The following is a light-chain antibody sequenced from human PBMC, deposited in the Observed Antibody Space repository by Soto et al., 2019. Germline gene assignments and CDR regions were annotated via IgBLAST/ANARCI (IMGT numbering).Light chain of an antibody. CDR1: QTISSW. V-gene: IGKV1-5*03. CDR3: QHYNSCPEA. J-gene: IGKJ1*01. CDR2: KAS. Sequence: DIQITQSPSSLSGSVGDRVTITCRASQTISSWLAWYQQKPGKAPKLLIYKASTLTSGVQSRFSGSGAGTEFTLTISSLQPDDVATYYCQHYNSCPEAFGQGTKVDIK.